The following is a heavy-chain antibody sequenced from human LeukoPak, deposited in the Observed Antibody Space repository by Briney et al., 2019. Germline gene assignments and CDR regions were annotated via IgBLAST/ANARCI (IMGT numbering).Heavy chain of an antibody. CDR2: INWNGGST. J-gene: IGHJ4*02. Sequence: GGSLRLSCAASGFTFDDYGMSWVRQAPGKGLEWVSGINWNGGSTGYADSVKGRFTISRDNAKNSLYLQMNSLRAEDTALYYCARDPPGDCGGDCYSSPVFDYWGREPWSPSPQ. CDR3: ARDPPGDCGGDCYSSPVFDY. V-gene: IGHV3-20*04. CDR1: GFTFDDYG. D-gene: IGHD2-21*02.